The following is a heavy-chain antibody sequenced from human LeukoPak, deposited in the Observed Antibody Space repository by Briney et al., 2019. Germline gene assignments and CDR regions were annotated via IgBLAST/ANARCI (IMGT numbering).Heavy chain of an antibody. Sequence: ASVKVSCKASGGTFSSYAISWVRQAPGQGLEWMGRIIPILGIANYAQKFQGRVTITADKSTSTAYMELSSLRSEDTAVYYCAREPAAGNWGFDYWGQGTLVTVSS. J-gene: IGHJ4*02. CDR1: GGTFSSYA. V-gene: IGHV1-69*04. CDR2: IIPILGIA. CDR3: AREPAAGNWGFDY. D-gene: IGHD6-13*01.